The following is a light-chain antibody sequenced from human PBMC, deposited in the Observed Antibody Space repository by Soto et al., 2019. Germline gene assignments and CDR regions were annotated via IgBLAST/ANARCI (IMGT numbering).Light chain of an antibody. CDR2: GAS. V-gene: IGKV3-15*01. Sequence: EIVRTQSPGTLSLSPGERATLSCRASQSVSSTLAWYQQKPGQAPRLLIYGASTRATGFPARFSGSGSGTDFTLTISRLEPEDLAVYYCQQYDNSVWTFGQGTKVDIK. J-gene: IGKJ1*01. CDR3: QQYDNSVWT. CDR1: QSVSST.